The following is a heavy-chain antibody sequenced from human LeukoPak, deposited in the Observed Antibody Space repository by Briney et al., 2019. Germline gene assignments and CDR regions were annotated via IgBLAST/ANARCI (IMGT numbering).Heavy chain of an antibody. CDR2: INWNSDRI. CDR3: AKDSSSSPHDGMDV. D-gene: IGHD6-6*01. CDR1: GFTFGDHA. J-gene: IGHJ6*02. Sequence: GGSLRLSCAASGFTFGDHAMHWVRQAPGKGLEWVSVINWNSDRIGYANSEKGRFTISRYNTKNSLYQQMNCLRAEDTALYYCAKDSSSSPHDGMDVWGQGTTVTVSS. V-gene: IGHV3-9*01.